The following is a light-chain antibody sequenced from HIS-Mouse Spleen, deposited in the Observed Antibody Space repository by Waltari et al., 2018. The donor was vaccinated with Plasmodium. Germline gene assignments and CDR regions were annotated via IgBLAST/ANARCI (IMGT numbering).Light chain of an antibody. J-gene: IGLJ1*01. CDR1: SSDVGGYNY. CDR3: CSYAGSYTYV. V-gene: IGLV2-11*01. Sequence: QSALTQPRSVSGSPGQSVTISCTGTSSDVGGYNYVSWYQQHPGKAPERMIYDVSKRPSGVPDRFSGSKSGNTASLTISGLQAEDEADYYCCSYAGSYTYVFGTGTKVTVL. CDR2: DVS.